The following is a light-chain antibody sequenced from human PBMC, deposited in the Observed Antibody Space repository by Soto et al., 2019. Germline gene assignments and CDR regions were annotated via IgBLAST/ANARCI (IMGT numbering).Light chain of an antibody. V-gene: IGKV3-20*01. Sequence: EIVLTQSPATLSLSPGARATLSCRDSQSITNNLAWYQQKPGQAPRILMYGASSRETGVPDRFSGSGSGTEFTLTISRLEPEDFEVYDCQHYGRSTFTFGQGTRLEIK. CDR1: QSITNN. CDR2: GAS. J-gene: IGKJ5*01. CDR3: QHYGRSTFT.